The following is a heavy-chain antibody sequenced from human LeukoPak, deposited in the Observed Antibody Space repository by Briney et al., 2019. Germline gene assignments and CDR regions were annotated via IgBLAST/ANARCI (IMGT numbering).Heavy chain of an antibody. V-gene: IGHV1-2*02. CDR2: SDPNTGAT. D-gene: IGHD3-22*01. CDR1: GYSFTSFY. Sequence: ASVQVSCRTSGYSFTSFYIHWLRQAPGQGFEWIGGSDPNTGATKNENFQCRVTMTTDTSIRTAYMDLTRLTSDDTAVYYYARDLPHYYDSSGYYGPSYWGQGTLVTVSS. CDR3: ARDLPHYYDSSGYYGPSY. J-gene: IGHJ4*02.